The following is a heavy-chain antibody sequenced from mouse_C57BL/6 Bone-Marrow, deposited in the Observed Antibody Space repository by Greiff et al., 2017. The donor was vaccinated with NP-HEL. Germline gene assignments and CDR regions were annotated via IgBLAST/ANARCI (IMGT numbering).Heavy chain of an antibody. CDR3: ARDGGSSYYYAMDY. V-gene: IGHV2-6*03. CDR1: GFSLTSYG. D-gene: IGHD1-1*01. Sequence: VNVVESGPGLVAPSQSLSITCTVSGFSLTSYGVHWVRQPPGKGLEWLVVIWSDGSTTYNSALKSRLSISKDHSKSQVFLKMNSLQTDDTAMYYCARDGGSSYYYAMDYWGQGTSVTVSS. J-gene: IGHJ4*01. CDR2: IWSDGST.